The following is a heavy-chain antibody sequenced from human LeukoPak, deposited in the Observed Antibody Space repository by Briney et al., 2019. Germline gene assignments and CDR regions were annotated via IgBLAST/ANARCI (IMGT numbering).Heavy chain of an antibody. CDR1: GITLSNYG. CDR2: ISDSGGRT. Sequence: GGSLRLSCAVSGITLSNYGMSWVRQAPGKGLEWVAGISDSGGRTNYADSVKGRFTISRDNPKNTLYLQMNSLRAEDTAVYFCAKRGVVIRVILVGFHKEAYYFDSWGQGALVIVSS. V-gene: IGHV3-23*01. CDR3: AKRGVVIRVILVGFHKEAYYFDS. D-gene: IGHD3-22*01. J-gene: IGHJ4*02.